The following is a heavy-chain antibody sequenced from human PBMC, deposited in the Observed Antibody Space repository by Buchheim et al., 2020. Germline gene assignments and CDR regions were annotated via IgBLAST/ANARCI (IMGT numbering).Heavy chain of an antibody. J-gene: IGHJ4*02. CDR1: GYTFTFWH. CDR2: LNPTSGST. Sequence: QVQLVQSGAEVKKPGASVKVSCEASGYTFTFWHIHWVRQAPGQGLEWMGTLNPTSGSTSYAQKLQGRVTMTRDTSTSTVYMELNSLRSEDTAVYYCARPLLGITAPAYWGQGTL. CDR3: ARPLLGITAPAY. V-gene: IGHV1-46*01. D-gene: IGHD6-13*01.